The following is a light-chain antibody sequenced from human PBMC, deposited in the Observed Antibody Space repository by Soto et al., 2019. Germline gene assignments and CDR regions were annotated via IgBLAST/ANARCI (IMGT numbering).Light chain of an antibody. J-gene: IGLJ3*02. CDR1: TGPVTSINY. CDR2: TTN. CDR3: LLYYGGAWV. Sequence: QAVVTQEPSLTVSPGGTVTLTCASSTGPVTSINYPNWFQQKPGQAPRALIYTTNNKHSWTPARFPGSLLGDKGALTLSGVQPEDEADYYCLLYYGGAWVFGGGTKLTVL. V-gene: IGLV7-43*01.